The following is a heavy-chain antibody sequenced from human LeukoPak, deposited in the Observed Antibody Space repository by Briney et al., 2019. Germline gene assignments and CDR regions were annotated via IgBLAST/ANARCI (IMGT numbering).Heavy chain of an antibody. CDR2: MNPNSGNT. J-gene: IGHJ4*02. D-gene: IGHD6-13*01. CDR3: AMPYSSSSYLPHLPFGY. Sequence: ASVKVSCKASGYTSTSYFINWVRQATGQGLEWMGWMNPNSGNTGYAQKFQGRVTMTRNTSISTAYMELSSLRYEDTAVYYSAMPYSSSSYLPHLPFGYWGQGTLVTVSS. V-gene: IGHV1-8*01. CDR1: GYTSTSYF.